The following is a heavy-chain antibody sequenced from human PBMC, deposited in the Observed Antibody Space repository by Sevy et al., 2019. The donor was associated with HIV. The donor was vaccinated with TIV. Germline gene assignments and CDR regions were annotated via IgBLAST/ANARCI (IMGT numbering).Heavy chain of an antibody. CDR2: ISSSSSYI. D-gene: IGHD3-16*01. V-gene: IGHV3-21*01. CDR3: ARGEFRYYEYVWGSSPSLGGYFDY. Sequence: GGSLRLSCAASGFTFSSYSMNWVRQAPGKGLEWVSSISSSSSYIYYADSVKGRFTISRDNAKNSLYLQMNSLRAEDTAVYYCARGEFRYYEYVWGSSPSLGGYFDYWGQGTLVTVSS. CDR1: GFTFSSYS. J-gene: IGHJ4*02.